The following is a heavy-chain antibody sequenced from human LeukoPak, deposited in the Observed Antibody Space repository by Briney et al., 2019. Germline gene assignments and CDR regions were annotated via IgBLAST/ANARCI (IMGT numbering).Heavy chain of an antibody. CDR1: GFTFSDYY. V-gene: IGHV3-11*01. Sequence: GSLRLSCAASGFTFSDYYMSWIRQAPGKGLEWVSYISSSGSTIYYADSVKGRFTISRDNAKNSLYLQMNSLRAEDTAVYYCARAAYYYDSSGYRPWGQGTLVTVSS. CDR3: ARAAYYYDSSGYRP. D-gene: IGHD3-22*01. J-gene: IGHJ5*02. CDR2: ISSSGSTI.